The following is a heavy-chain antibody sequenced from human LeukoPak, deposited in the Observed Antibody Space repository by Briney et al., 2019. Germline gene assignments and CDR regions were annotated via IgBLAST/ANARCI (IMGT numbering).Heavy chain of an antibody. Sequence: ASVKVSCKASGYTFTGYYMHWVRQAPGQGLEWMGWINPNSGGTNYAQKFQGRVTMTRDTSISTAYMELSRLRSDDTAVYYCAREGPYCSSTSCPGFDYWGQGTLVTVSS. J-gene: IGHJ4*02. V-gene: IGHV1-2*02. D-gene: IGHD2-2*01. CDR2: INPNSGGT. CDR1: GYTFTGYY. CDR3: AREGPYCSSTSCPGFDY.